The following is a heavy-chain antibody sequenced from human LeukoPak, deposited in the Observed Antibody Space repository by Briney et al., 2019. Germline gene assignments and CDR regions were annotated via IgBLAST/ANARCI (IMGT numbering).Heavy chain of an antibody. D-gene: IGHD1-26*01. Sequence: GASVKVSCKASGYIFTYYYMHWVRQAPGQGLEWMGWINPNSGGTNYAQKFQGRVTMTRDTSISTAYMELSRLRSDDTAVYYCARNSGSYFRYYGMDVWGQGTTVTVSS. J-gene: IGHJ6*02. V-gene: IGHV1-2*02. CDR2: INPNSGGT. CDR3: ARNSGSYFRYYGMDV. CDR1: GYIFTYYY.